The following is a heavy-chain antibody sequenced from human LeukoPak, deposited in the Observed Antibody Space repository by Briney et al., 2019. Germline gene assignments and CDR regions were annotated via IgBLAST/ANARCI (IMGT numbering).Heavy chain of an antibody. V-gene: IGHV1-69*05. Sequence: SXKXSXGTFXSYAXSWVRQAPGQGLEWMGGXXPIFGTTNYAQKFQGRVTITRDTSASTAYMELSSLRSEDTAVYYCARDLPTYYYGSGSYGDFDYWGQGTLVTVSS. CDR1: XGTFXSYA. D-gene: IGHD3-10*01. CDR2: XXPIFGTT. J-gene: IGHJ4*02. CDR3: ARDLPTYYYGSGSYGDFDY.